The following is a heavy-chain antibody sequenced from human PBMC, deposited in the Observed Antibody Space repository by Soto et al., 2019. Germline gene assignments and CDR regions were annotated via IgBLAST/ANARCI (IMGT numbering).Heavy chain of an antibody. Sequence: QVQLVPSGAEVKKPGASVKFPCKASGYTFSGYYIHWVRQAPGQGLESLGYINPDSGGTHSPQKFQGRVTMARDTSIRTAYMELMSLLSDDTAVYSCRVTGVSEVDYWGQGTLVTVSS. J-gene: IGHJ4*02. V-gene: IGHV1-2*02. D-gene: IGHD3-9*01. CDR1: GYTFSGYY. CDR2: INPDSGGT. CDR3: RVTGVSEVDY.